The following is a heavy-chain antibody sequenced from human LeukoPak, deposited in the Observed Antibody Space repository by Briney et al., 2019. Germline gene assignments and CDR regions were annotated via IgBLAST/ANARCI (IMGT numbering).Heavy chain of an antibody. Sequence: RASVKVSCKVSGYTLTELSMHWVRQAPGKGLEWMGGFDPEDGETIYAQKFQGRVTITADESTSTAYMELSSLRSEDTAVYYCARASTPVTYYYDSSGYYYYFDYWGQGTLVTVSS. CDR1: GYTLTELS. CDR3: ARASTPVTYYYDSSGYYYYFDY. V-gene: IGHV1-24*01. J-gene: IGHJ4*02. D-gene: IGHD3-22*01. CDR2: FDPEDGET.